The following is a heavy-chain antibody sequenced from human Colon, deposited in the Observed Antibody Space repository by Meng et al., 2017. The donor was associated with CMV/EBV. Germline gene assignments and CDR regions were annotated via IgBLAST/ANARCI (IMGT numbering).Heavy chain of an antibody. CDR1: GFSLDTRGVG. J-gene: IGHJ4*02. CDR2: IYWDDET. V-gene: IGHV2-5*02. D-gene: IGHD1-26*01. Sequence: FSGFSLDTRGVGVAWIRQPPGKALEWLALIYWDDETRYNPSLQNRLTISNDTSKNQVLLTMTNMDPADTATYYCARRGSGSYAFDHWGQGTLVTVSS. CDR3: ARRGSGSYAFDH.